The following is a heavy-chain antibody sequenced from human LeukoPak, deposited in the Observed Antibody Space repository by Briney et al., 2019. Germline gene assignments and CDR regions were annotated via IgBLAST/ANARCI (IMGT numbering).Heavy chain of an antibody. CDR1: GFTFGNYA. D-gene: IGHD1-26*01. Sequence: GGSLRLSCAASGFTFGNYAMSWVRQAPGKGLEWVSAFSGSGGSTYYADSVKGRFTISRDNSKNTLYLQMNSLRAEDTAVYYCAREFSGSNYGFPFDYWGQGTLVTVSS. CDR3: AREFSGSNYGFPFDY. J-gene: IGHJ4*02. V-gene: IGHV3-23*01. CDR2: FSGSGGST.